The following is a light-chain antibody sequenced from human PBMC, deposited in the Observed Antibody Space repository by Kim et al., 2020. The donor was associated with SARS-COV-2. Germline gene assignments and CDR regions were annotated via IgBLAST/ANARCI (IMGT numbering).Light chain of an antibody. J-gene: IGKJ2*01. Sequence: DIQMTQSPSTLSASVGDGVTITCRASQSISDWLAWYQQKPGKAPKLLIYKASSLEGGVPSRFSGSGSGTEFTLTISSLQPDDFATYYCQQYNTYSPYTFGQGTKLEI. CDR3: QQYNTYSPYT. V-gene: IGKV1-5*03. CDR1: QSISDW. CDR2: KAS.